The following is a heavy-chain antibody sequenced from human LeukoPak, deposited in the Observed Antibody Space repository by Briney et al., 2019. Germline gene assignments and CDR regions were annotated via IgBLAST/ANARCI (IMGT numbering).Heavy chain of an antibody. CDR2: IRNKANSYTS. CDR3: AKGYCTGGSCYSGDY. CDR1: GFTFSDHY. D-gene: IGHD2-15*01. V-gene: IGHV3-72*01. Sequence: PGGSLRLSCAASGFTFSDHYMDWVRQAPEKGLEWVGRIRNKANSYTSEYAASVEGRFTVSRDDSKNSLYLQMSSLKTEDTAVYYCAKGYCTGGSCYSGDYWGQGTLSPSPQ. J-gene: IGHJ4*02.